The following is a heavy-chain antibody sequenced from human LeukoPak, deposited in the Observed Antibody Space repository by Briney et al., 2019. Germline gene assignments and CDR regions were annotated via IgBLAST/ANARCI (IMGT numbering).Heavy chain of an antibody. CDR2: IHTSGST. D-gene: IGHD3-22*01. CDR1: GGSISSYY. V-gene: IGHV4-4*07. Sequence: PSETLSLTCTVSGGSISSYYWSWIRQPAGKGLEWIGRIHTSGSTNYNPSLKSRVTISVDTSKNQFSLKLSSVTAADTAVYYCACYYYDSSGYYHDYWGQGTLVTVSS. CDR3: ACYYYDSSGYYHDY. J-gene: IGHJ4*02.